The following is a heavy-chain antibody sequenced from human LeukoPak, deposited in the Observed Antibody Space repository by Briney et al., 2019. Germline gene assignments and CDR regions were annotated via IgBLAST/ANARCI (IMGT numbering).Heavy chain of an antibody. CDR1: GYTLTELS. CDR2: FDPEDGET. CDR3: ATVGDYYRNRAFDY. Sequence: ASVKVSCKVSGYTLTELSMHWVRQAPGKGLEWMGGFDPEDGETIYAQKFQGRVTMTEDTSTDTAYMELSSLRSEDTAVYYCATVGDYYRNRAFDYWGQGTLVTVSS. D-gene: IGHD4-17*01. J-gene: IGHJ4*02. V-gene: IGHV1-24*01.